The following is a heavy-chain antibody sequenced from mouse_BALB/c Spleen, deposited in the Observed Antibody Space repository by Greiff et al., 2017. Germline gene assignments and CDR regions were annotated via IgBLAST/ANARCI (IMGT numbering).Heavy chain of an antibody. Sequence: EVQLHQSGPELVKPGASVKMSCKASGYTFTSYVIHWVKQKPGQGLEWIGYINPYNDGTKYNEKFKGKATLTSDKSSSTAYMELSSLTSEDSAVYYCAREVTTVVATDFDYWGQGTTLTVSS. D-gene: IGHD1-1*01. CDR2: INPYNDGT. V-gene: IGHV1-14*01. CDR3: AREVTTVVATDFDY. J-gene: IGHJ2*01. CDR1: GYTFTSYV.